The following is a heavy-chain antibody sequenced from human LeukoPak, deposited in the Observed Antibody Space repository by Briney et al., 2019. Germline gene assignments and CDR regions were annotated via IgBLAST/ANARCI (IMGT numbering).Heavy chain of an antibody. Sequence: QPGGSLRLSCAASGFTSHDYAIHWVRQAPGRGLEWVSLISGDADATYYADSVEGRFTVARDNTKNSIYLQMNSLRTEDTALYFCAKKGSAWYYFDSWGQGTLVAVSS. J-gene: IGHJ4*02. D-gene: IGHD6-19*01. CDR1: GFTSHDYA. V-gene: IGHV3-43*02. CDR2: ISGDADAT. CDR3: AKKGSAWYYFDS.